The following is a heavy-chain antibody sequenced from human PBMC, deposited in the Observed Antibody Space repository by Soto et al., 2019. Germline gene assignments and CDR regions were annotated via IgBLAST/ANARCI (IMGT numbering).Heavy chain of an antibody. J-gene: IGHJ3*01. V-gene: IGHV3-21*01. CDR3: ARDTSPVDYVAGIYYDALDV. Sequence: GSLRLSCAASGFTFSSYSMNWVRQAPGKGLEWVSTIHGGGDYTHYTDSVKGRFTISRDNSRNTLYVQMNSLRAEDTAVYYCARDTSPVDYVAGIYYDALDVWGPGTMVTVSS. CDR1: GFTFSSYS. D-gene: IGHD3-10*01. CDR2: IHGGGDYT.